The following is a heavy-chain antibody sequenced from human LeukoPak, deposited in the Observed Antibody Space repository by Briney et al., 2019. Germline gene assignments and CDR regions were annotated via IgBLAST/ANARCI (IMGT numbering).Heavy chain of an antibody. CDR2: ISSSSSYI. J-gene: IGHJ4*02. CDR3: AREVPTGTSFDY. D-gene: IGHD4-17*01. CDR1: GFTFSSYS. Sequence: PGGSLRLSCAASGFTFSSYSMNWVRQAPGKGLEWVSSISSSSSYIYYADSVKGRFTTSRDNAKNSLYLQMNSLRAEDTAVYYCAREVPTGTSFDYWAQGTLVTVSS. V-gene: IGHV3-21*01.